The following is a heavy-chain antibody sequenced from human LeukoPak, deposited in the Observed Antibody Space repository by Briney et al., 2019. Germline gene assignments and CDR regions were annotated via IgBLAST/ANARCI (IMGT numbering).Heavy chain of an antibody. CDR1: GFTFSSYA. Sequence: PGGSLRLSCAASGFTFSSYAMIWVRQAPGKGLEWVSAISGSGGSTYYADSVKGRFTISRDNSKNTLYLQMNSLRAEDTAVYYCAKVGGYYYEAYFDYWGQGTLVTVSS. D-gene: IGHD3-22*01. V-gene: IGHV3-23*01. J-gene: IGHJ4*02. CDR2: ISGSGGST. CDR3: AKVGGYYYEAYFDY.